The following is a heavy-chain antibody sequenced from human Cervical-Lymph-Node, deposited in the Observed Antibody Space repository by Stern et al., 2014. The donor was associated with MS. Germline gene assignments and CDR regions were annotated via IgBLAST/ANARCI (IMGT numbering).Heavy chain of an antibody. J-gene: IGHJ4*02. CDR2: LRGSDGTT. V-gene: IGHV3-23*02. CDR1: GFTFSSYT. D-gene: IGHD3-16*02. Sequence: VQLVESGGGLVQPGGSLRLSCTAAGFTFSSYTMNWVRQAPGQGPEWVSGLRGSDGTTSYEDSVKGRFTISSDNSWHTLFSHSDSLRAEDTAVDYWVKDRWYFDDWGQGTLVTVSS. CDR3: VKDRWYFDD.